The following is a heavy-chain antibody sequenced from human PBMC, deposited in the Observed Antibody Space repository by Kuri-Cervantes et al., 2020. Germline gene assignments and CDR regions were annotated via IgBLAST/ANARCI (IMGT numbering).Heavy chain of an antibody. CDR3: ARGRLKRLVIPSYYFDY. Sequence: ASVKVSCKASGYTFTGYYMHWVRQAPGQGLEWMGWTNPNSGGTNYAQKFQGWVTMTRDTSISTAYMELSRLRSDDTAVYYCARGRLKRLVIPSYYFDYWGQGTLVTVSS. CDR2: TNPNSGGT. J-gene: IGHJ4*02. D-gene: IGHD3-9*01. V-gene: IGHV1-2*04. CDR1: GYTFTGYY.